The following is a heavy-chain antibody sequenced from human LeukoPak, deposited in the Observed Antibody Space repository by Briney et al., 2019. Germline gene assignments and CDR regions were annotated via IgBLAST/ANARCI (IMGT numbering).Heavy chain of an antibody. Sequence: KPSETLSLTCAVSGDSITSYYWSWIRQPPGKGLEWIAYIYYSGDTNYNPSFKGRVTISVDTSKNQFSLKLSSVAAADTAIYYCARQPSGTAAFDIWGQGTMVTVSS. V-gene: IGHV4-59*08. J-gene: IGHJ3*02. CDR3: ARQPSGTAAFDI. D-gene: IGHD1/OR15-1a*01. CDR2: IYYSGDT. CDR1: GDSITSYY.